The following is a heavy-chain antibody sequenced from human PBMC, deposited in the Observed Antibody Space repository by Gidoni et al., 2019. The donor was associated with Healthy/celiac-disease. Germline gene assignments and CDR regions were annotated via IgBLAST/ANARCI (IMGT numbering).Heavy chain of an antibody. V-gene: IGHV4-34*01. CDR1: GGSFSGYY. CDR3: ARGTFLLIYCSSTSCSGPFDY. J-gene: IGHJ4*02. CDR2: INHSGST. Sequence: QVQLQQWGAGLLKPSETLSLTCAVYGGSFSGYYWSWIRQPPGKGLEWIGEINHSGSTNYNPSLKSRVTISVDTSKNQFSLKLSSVTAADTAVYYCARGTFLLIYCSSTSCSGPFDYWGQGTLVTVSS. D-gene: IGHD2-2*01.